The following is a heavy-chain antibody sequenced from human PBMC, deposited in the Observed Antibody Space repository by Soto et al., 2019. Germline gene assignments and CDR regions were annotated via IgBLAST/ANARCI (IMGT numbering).Heavy chain of an antibody. J-gene: IGHJ1*01. V-gene: IGHV3-30-3*01. CDR2: VSHDGSNK. Sequence: QVHLVESGGGVVQPGRSLRLSCAASGFTFSSYDMHWVRRAPGKGLEWVAVVSHDGSNKNYADSVKGRFIISRDNSKNTMYLHMASLRLDDTAVYYCARDDGYFQQWGQGSPVTVSS. CDR1: GFTFSSYD. CDR3: ARDDGYFQQ.